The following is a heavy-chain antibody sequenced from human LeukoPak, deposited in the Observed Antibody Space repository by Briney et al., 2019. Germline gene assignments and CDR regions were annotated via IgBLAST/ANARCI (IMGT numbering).Heavy chain of an antibody. J-gene: IGHJ4*02. CDR2: IYPGDSDT. CDR1: GYSFTTYW. Sequence: GESPKISCKGSGYSFTTYWIGWVRQMPGKGLEWMGIIYPGDSDTRYSPSFQGQVTISADKSISTAYLQWSSLKASDTAVYYCARARYCSGGNCYAEYWGQGTLVTVSS. CDR3: ARARYCSGGNCYAEY. D-gene: IGHD2-15*01. V-gene: IGHV5-51*01.